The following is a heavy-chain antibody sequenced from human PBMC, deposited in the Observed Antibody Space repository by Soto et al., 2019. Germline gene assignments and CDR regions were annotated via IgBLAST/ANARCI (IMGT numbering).Heavy chain of an antibody. V-gene: IGHV4-31*03. Sequence: SETLSLTCTVSGGSISSGGYYWSWIRQHPGKGLEWIGYIYYSGSTYYNPSPKSRVTISVDTSKNQFSLKLSSVTAADTAVYYCARGDTAEGYKHFDYWGQGTLVTVSS. CDR2: IYYSGST. D-gene: IGHD5-18*01. J-gene: IGHJ4*02. CDR1: GGSISSGGYY. CDR3: ARGDTAEGYKHFDY.